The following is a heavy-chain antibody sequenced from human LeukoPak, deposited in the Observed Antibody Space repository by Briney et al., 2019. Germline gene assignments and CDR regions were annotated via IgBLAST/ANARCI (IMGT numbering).Heavy chain of an antibody. D-gene: IGHD4-17*01. Sequence: ASVKVSCKASGGTFSSYAISWVRQAPGQGLEWMGRIIPILGIANYAQKFQGRVTITADKSTSTAYMELSSLRSEDTAVYYCARDGRYGDYDYWGQGTLVTVSS. CDR3: ARDGRYGDYDY. V-gene: IGHV1-69*04. CDR1: GGTFSSYA. J-gene: IGHJ4*02. CDR2: IIPILGIA.